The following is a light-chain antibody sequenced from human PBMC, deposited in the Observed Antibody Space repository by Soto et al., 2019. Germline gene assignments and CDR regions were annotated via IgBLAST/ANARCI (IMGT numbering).Light chain of an antibody. CDR1: QSVSSSY. CDR3: QQYGSSHLVT. Sequence: EIVLTQSPGTLSLSPGERATLSCRASQSVSSSYLAWYQQKAGQAPRLLIYGASSRATGIPDRFSGSGSGTDFTLTISRLEPEDFAVYYCQQYGSSHLVTFGPGTKVDIK. V-gene: IGKV3-20*01. CDR2: GAS. J-gene: IGKJ3*01.